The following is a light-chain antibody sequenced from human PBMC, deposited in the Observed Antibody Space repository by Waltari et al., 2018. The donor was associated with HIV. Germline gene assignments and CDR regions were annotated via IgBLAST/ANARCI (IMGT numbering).Light chain of an antibody. CDR2: RNN. Sequence: QSVLTQPPSASGTPGPRVTTPCSGSSSNIGSNYVYWYQQLPGTAPKLLIYRNNQRPSGVPDRFSGSKSGTSASLAISGLRSEDEADYYCATWDDSLSVVVFGGGTKLTVL. J-gene: IGLJ2*01. CDR1: SSNIGSNY. CDR3: ATWDDSLSVVV. V-gene: IGLV1-47*01.